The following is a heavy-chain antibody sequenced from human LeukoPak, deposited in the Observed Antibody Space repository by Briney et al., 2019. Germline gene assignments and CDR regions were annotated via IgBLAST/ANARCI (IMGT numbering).Heavy chain of an antibody. CDR1: GFTFSSYA. V-gene: IGHV3-30-3*01. D-gene: IGHD3-9*01. CDR2: ISYDGNNK. CDR3: AKAADNFDM. Sequence: TGGSLRLSCTVSGFTFSSYAMHWVRQAPGKGLEWVAVISYDGNNKYYADSVKGRSTISRDNSKNTLYLQMNSLRTEDTAVYYCAKAADNFDMWGQGTMVTVSS. J-gene: IGHJ3*02.